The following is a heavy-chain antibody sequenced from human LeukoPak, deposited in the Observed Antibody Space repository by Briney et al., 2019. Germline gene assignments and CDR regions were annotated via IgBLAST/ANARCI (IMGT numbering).Heavy chain of an antibody. V-gene: IGHV1-46*01. CDR3: TRTVNSWFDP. J-gene: IGHJ5*02. CDR1: GYTFPNHY. Sequence: ASVKVSCKPSGYTFPNHYIHLVRQAPGQGLEWMGVIRPTDGTTSYAQNFQGRLSMTSDTSTSTAYMELSSLRSEDTAIYYCTRTVNSWFDPWGQGTPVSVS. CDR2: IRPTDGTT. D-gene: IGHD4-17*01.